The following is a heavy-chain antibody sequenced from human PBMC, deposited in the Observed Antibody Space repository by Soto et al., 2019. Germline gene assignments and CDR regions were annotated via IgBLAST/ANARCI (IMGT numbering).Heavy chain of an antibody. V-gene: IGHV3-48*01. D-gene: IGHD3-22*01. Sequence: GGSLRLSCAASGFSFSNYSMNWVRQAPGKGLEWVSYISRSSNTIYYVDSVKGRFTISRDNAKNSLFLQMNSLRAEDTAMYYCARESYDSSGYYHAWVDHWGQGTLVTVS. CDR2: ISRSSNTI. CDR3: ARESYDSSGYYHAWVDH. J-gene: IGHJ4*02. CDR1: GFSFSNYS.